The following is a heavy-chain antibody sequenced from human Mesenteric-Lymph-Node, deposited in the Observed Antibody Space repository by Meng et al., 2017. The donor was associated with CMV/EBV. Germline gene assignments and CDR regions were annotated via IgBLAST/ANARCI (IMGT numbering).Heavy chain of an antibody. D-gene: IGHD5-18*01. CDR3: ARHSCLLVTNFDY. CDR1: GGSISSSSYY. CDR2: IHFSGSTY. V-gene: IGHV4-39*01. J-gene: IGHJ4*02. Sequence: QLQLQESGPGLVKPSETLSLTCTVSGGSISSSSYYWGWIRQPPGKGLEWIGDIHFSGSTYYYNPSLKTRVTISVGTSKNQFSLKLRSVTAADTAVFYLARHSCLLVTNFDYWGQGTLVTVSS.